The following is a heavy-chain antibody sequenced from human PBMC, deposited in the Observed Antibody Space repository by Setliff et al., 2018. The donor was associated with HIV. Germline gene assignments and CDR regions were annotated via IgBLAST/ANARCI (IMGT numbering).Heavy chain of an antibody. J-gene: IGHJ6*02. CDR2: IGQDGSEK. V-gene: IGHV3-7*01. CDR3: ARKLRPGHGVDV. D-gene: IGHD3-10*01. CDR1: GFTFSNYG. Sequence: GGSLRLSCAASGFTFSNYGMHWVRQAPGKGLEWVANIGQDGSEKNYVDSVKGRFTISRDNAKNSMALQMNSLRAEDTAIYYCARKLRPGHGVDVWGQGTTVTVSS.